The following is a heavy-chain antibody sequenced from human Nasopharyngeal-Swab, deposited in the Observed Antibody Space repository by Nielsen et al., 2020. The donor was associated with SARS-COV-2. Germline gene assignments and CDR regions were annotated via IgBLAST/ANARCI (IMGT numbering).Heavy chain of an antibody. V-gene: IGHV3-23*01. CDR3: AKYGAFGVRSYYGLDV. D-gene: IGHD4-17*01. CDR1: GFTFSDSA. CDR2: ITGSAGSS. Sequence: GESLKLSCAASGFTFSDSAMGWVRQAPGKGLEWVSLITGSAGSSDYADSVKGRFTISRDNSKNTVYLQMNGLRVEDTAVYYCAKYGAFGVRSYYGLDVWGQGTTVTVSS. J-gene: IGHJ6*02.